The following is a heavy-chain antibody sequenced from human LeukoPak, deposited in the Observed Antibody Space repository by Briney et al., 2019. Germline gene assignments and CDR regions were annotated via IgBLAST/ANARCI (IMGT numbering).Heavy chain of an antibody. V-gene: IGHV4-34*01. D-gene: IGHD4-17*01. CDR3: AREDYGEQNFDY. CDR2: INHSGST. J-gene: IGHJ4*02. Sequence: SETLSLTCAVYGGSFSGYYWSWIRQPPGKGLEWIGEINHSGSTNYNPSLEGRVTISVDTSKNQFSLKLSSVTAADTAVYYCAREDYGEQNFDYWGQGTLVTVSS. CDR1: GGSFSGYY.